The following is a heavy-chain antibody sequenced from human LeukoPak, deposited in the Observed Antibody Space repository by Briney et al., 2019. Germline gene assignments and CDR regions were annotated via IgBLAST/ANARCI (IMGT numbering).Heavy chain of an antibody. CDR1: GGSISSYY. CDR3: ARSAEGCYGSGDEYFQH. CDR2: IYYSGST. J-gene: IGHJ1*01. D-gene: IGHD3-10*01. Sequence: PSETLSLTCTVSGGSISSYYWSWIRQPPGKGLEWIGYIYYSGSTNYNPSLKSRVTISVDTSKNQFSLKLSSVTAADTAVYYCARSAEGCYGSGDEYFQHWGQGTLVTVSS. V-gene: IGHV4-59*01.